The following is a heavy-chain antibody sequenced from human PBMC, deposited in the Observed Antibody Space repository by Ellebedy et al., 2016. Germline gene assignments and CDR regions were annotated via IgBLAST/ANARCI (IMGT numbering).Heavy chain of an antibody. CDR2: IWYDGSNK. CDR1: AFTFRNYG. J-gene: IGHJ3*02. V-gene: IGHV3-33*01. CDR3: PRDSSAAFDI. Sequence: GESLKISXAASAFTFRNYGMHWVRQAPGKGLEWVAVIWYDGSNKYYADSVQGRFTISRDNSKNMVYLQMNSLRVEDTAVYYCPRDSSAAFDIWGQGTMVSVSS.